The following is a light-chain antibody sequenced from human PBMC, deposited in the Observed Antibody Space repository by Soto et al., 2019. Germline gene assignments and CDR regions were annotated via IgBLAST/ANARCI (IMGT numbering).Light chain of an antibody. CDR2: GNS. J-gene: IGLJ1*01. CDR3: QSYDSSLSGYV. CDR1: SSNIGAGYD. Sequence: QSVLTQPPSVSGAPGQRATISCTGSSSNIGAGYDVHWYQQLPGTAPKLLIYGNSNRPSGVPDRFSGSKSGTSASLAITGLQAEDEADYYCQSYDSSLSGYVFXTGTKVTVL. V-gene: IGLV1-40*01.